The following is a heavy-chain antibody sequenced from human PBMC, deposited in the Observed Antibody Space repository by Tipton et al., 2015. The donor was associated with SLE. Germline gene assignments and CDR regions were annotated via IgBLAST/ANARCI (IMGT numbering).Heavy chain of an antibody. J-gene: IGHJ4*02. CDR1: GGSFNAHY. CDR3: ASGHLGDDY. V-gene: IGHV4-34*01. Sequence: TLSLTCAVYGGSFNAHYWNWIRQAPGKGLEWIGEISHTGYTSYNPSLRSRVTISVDKSKNQFSLKLNSVSAADTAVYYCASGHLGDDYWGQGILVTVSS. CDR2: ISHTGYT.